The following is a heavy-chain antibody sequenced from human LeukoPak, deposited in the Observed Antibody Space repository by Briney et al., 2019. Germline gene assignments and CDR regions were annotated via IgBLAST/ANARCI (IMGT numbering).Heavy chain of an antibody. J-gene: IGHJ3*02. CDR3: ARHTPMTTVTIGAFDI. CDR1: GGSISNTSYF. CDR2: IYYGGST. D-gene: IGHD4-11*01. Sequence: SETLSLTCTVSGGSISNTSYFWGWIRQPPGKGLEWIGSIYYGGSTYYYPSLKSRVTISVDTSKNQFSLKLSSVTAADTAVYYCARHTPMTTVTIGAFDIWGQGTMVTVSS. V-gene: IGHV4-39*01.